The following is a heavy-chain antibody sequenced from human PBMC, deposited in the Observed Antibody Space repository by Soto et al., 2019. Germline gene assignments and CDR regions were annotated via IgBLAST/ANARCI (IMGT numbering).Heavy chain of an antibody. CDR1: GGSISSGGYY. J-gene: IGHJ6*03. Sequence: SETLSLTCTVSGGSISSGGYYWSWIRQHPGKGLEWIGYIYYSGSTYYNPSLKSRVTISVDTSKNQFSLKLSSVTAADTAVYYCARVLVVPADMDVWGKGTTVTVSS. D-gene: IGHD2-2*01. V-gene: IGHV4-31*03. CDR2: IYYSGST. CDR3: ARVLVVPADMDV.